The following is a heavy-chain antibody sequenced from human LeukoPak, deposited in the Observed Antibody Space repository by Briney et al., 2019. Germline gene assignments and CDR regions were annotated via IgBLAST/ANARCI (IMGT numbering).Heavy chain of an antibody. D-gene: IGHD3-10*01. J-gene: IGHJ4*02. V-gene: IGHV3-15*01. CDR2: XKSKTDGGTT. Sequence: RQXXGXGLEWVGXXKSKTDGGTTDYAAPVKGRFTISRDDSKNTLYLQMNSLKTEDTAVYYCTTDYHYGSGSYSPVPFDYWGQGTLVTVSS. CDR3: TTDYHYGSGSYSPVPFDY.